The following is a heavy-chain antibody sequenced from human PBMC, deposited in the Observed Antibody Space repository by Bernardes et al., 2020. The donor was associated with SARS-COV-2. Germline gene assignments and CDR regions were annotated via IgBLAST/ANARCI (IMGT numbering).Heavy chain of an antibody. D-gene: IGHD5-18*01. CDR3: AREGYSYGLLY. CDR1: GGSISSYY. CDR2: IYYSGST. J-gene: IGHJ4*02. Sequence: SETLSLTCTVSGGSISSYYWSWIRQPPGKGLEWIGYIYYSGSTNYNPSLKSRVTISVDTSKNQFSLKLSSVTAADTAVYYCAREGYSYGLLYWGQGTLVTVSS. V-gene: IGHV4-59*01.